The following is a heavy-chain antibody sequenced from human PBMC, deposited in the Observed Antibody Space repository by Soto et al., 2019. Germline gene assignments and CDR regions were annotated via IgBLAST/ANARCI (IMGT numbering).Heavy chain of an antibody. CDR2: INAGNGNT. J-gene: IGHJ4*02. D-gene: IGHD6-19*01. CDR1: GYTFTSYA. V-gene: IGHV1-3*01. Sequence: QVQLVQSGAEVKTPGASVKLSCKASGYTFTSYAMHWVRQAPGQSLEWMGWINAGNGNTKYSERFQGRVTITRDTSASTGYMYQSSLRSEDTAVYYCARGIAVPVDPDYWGQGTLVTVSS. CDR3: ARGIAVPVDPDY.